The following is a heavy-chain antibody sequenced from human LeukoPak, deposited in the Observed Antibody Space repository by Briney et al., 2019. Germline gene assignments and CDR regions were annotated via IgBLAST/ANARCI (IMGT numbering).Heavy chain of an antibody. V-gene: IGHV3-53*01. D-gene: IGHD6-19*01. Sequence: GGSLRLSCGASGFTVSSNYMSWVRQAPGKGLEWVSVIYSGGSTYYADSVKGRFTISRDNSKNTLYLQMNSLRAEDTAVYYCARGRYSSGWYGVDYWGQGTLVTVSS. CDR3: ARGRYSSGWYGVDY. J-gene: IGHJ4*02. CDR1: GFTVSSNY. CDR2: IYSGGST.